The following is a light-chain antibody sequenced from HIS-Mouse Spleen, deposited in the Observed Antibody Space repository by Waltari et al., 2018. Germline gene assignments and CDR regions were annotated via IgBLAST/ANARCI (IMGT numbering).Light chain of an antibody. V-gene: IGKV1-9*01. CDR2: AAS. J-gene: IGKJ1*01. CDR1: QGSSSY. Sequence: DIQLTQSPSFRAACVGDRVTITCRASQGSSSYLAWYQQKPGKAPKLLIYAASTLQSGVPSRFSGSGSGTEFTLTISSLQPEDFATYYCQQGRTFGQGTKVEIK. CDR3: QQGRT.